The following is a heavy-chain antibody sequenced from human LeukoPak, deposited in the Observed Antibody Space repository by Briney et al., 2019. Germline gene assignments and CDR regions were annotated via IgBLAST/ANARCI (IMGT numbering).Heavy chain of an antibody. J-gene: IGHJ4*02. CDR2: ISGSDGST. Sequence: GGSLRLSCAASGFTFSSYAMSWVRQAPGKGLKWVSAISGSDGSTYYADSVKGRFTISRDNSKNTLYLQMNSLRAEDTAVYYCAKVWRITMVRGVGLDYWGQGTLVTVSS. CDR1: GFTFSSYA. D-gene: IGHD3-10*01. V-gene: IGHV3-23*01. CDR3: AKVWRITMVRGVGLDY.